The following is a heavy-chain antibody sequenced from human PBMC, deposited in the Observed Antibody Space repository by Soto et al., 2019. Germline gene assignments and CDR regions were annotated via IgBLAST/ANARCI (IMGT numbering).Heavy chain of an antibody. CDR2: IYYSGST. CDR3: AREVPDYYGSGSDYYYYMDV. D-gene: IGHD3-10*01. V-gene: IGHV4-59*01. CDR1: GCSISSYY. Sequence: PSETLSLTCTVSGCSISSYYWSWIRQPPGKGLEWIGYIYYSGSTNYNPSLKSRVTISVDTSKNQFSLKLSSVTAADTAVYYCAREVPDYYGSGSDYYYYMDVWGKGTTVTVSS. J-gene: IGHJ6*03.